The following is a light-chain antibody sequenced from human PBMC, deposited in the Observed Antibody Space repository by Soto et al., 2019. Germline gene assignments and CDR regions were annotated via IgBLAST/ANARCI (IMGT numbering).Light chain of an antibody. CDR1: SGHSSYA. J-gene: IGLJ3*02. CDR3: QTWGTGTHV. CDR2: VNSDGSH. V-gene: IGLV4-69*01. Sequence: QSVLTQSPSASASLGASVKLTCTLSSGHSSYAIAWHQQQPEKGPRYLMKVNSDGSHIKGDGIPDRFSGSSSGAERFLTISSLQSEYEADYYCQTWGTGTHVFGGGTQLTVL.